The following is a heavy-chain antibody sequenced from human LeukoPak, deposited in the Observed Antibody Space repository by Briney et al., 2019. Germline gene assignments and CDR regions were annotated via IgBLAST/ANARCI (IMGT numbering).Heavy chain of an antibody. D-gene: IGHD4-11*01. CDR3: ARSVPDYTRFDY. V-gene: IGHV3-23*05. CDR1: GFTFSDYA. Sequence: GGSLRLSCVASGFTFSDYAMNWVRQTPGKGLEWVSTFKTKYNQVYYAESVRGRFTISTDNSKNTVYLQMNSLRAEDTALYYCARSVPDYTRFDYWGQGALVTVSS. CDR2: FKTKYNQV. J-gene: IGHJ4*02.